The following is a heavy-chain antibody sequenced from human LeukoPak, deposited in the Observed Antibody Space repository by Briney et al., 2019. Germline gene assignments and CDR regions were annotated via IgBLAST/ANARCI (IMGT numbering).Heavy chain of an antibody. Sequence: GASVKVSCKASGGTFSSYAISWVRQAPGQGLEWMGRINPNSGGTNYAQEFQGRVTMTRDTSISTAYMDLSRLRSDDTAVYYCARGPLAGMGSYFDYWGQGTLVTVSS. V-gene: IGHV1-2*06. CDR2: INPNSGGT. CDR3: ARGPLAGMGSYFDY. J-gene: IGHJ4*02. CDR1: GGTFSSYA. D-gene: IGHD6-19*01.